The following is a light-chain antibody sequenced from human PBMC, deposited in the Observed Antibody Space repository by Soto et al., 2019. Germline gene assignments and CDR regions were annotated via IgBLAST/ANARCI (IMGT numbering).Light chain of an antibody. V-gene: IGKV1-8*01. CDR3: QQYYSYPRT. CDR2: PAS. CDR1: QGSSSY. J-gene: IGKJ1*01. Sequence: AIRMTLSPSSFSASTGDRVTITCRASQGSSSYLAWYQQKPGKAPKLLIYPASTLQSGVPSRFSGSGSGTDFNLTISCLESEDFSTYYCQQYYSYPRTFGQGTKVEIK.